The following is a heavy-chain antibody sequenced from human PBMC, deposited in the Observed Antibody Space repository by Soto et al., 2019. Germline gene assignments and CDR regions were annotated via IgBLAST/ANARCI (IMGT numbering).Heavy chain of an antibody. Sequence: EVQLVESGGGLVKPGGSLRLSCAASGFTFSSYSMNWVRQAPGKGLEWGSSISSSSYIYYADSVKGRFPISRDNAKNSLYLQMNRLRAEDTAVYYCARDPGSWIQLRLFDPWGQGTLVTVSS. D-gene: IGHD5-18*01. CDR3: ARDPGSWIQLRLFDP. J-gene: IGHJ5*02. V-gene: IGHV3-21*01. CDR1: GFTFSSYS. CDR2: ISSSSYI.